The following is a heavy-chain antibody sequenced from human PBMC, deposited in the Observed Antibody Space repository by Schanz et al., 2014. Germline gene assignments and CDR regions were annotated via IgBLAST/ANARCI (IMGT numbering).Heavy chain of an antibody. Sequence: EVQLVESGGGLVQPGGSLRLSCAAPGFTLSNYAMHWVRQTPGKGLEWVSAMNESHSTIYYADSVRGRFTISRDNAENTLFLQMNSLRAEDTAVYYCTRDVRLDRRGNWFDPWGQGTLVTVSS. V-gene: IGHV3-23*04. J-gene: IGHJ5*02. CDR1: GFTLSNYA. CDR3: TRDVRLDRRGNWFDP. CDR2: MNESHSTI. D-gene: IGHD1-1*01.